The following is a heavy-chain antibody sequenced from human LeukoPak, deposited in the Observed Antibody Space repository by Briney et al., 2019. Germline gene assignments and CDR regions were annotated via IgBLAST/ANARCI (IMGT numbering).Heavy chain of an antibody. Sequence: KPSETLSLTCTVSGGSFSIYHWSWIRHPAGKGLEWIGRIYRSGSTNYNPSLKRRVTMSVDTSKNQFSLTLSSVTAADTAVYYLARANSYGGSGHCYEFDYWGQGTLVTVSS. CDR3: ARANSYGGSGHCYEFDY. V-gene: IGHV4-4*07. D-gene: IGHD3-22*01. J-gene: IGHJ4*02. CDR2: IYRSGST. CDR1: GGSFSIYH.